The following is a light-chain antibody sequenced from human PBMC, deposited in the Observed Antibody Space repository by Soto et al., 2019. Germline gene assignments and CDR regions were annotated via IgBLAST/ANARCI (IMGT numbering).Light chain of an antibody. V-gene: IGKV3D-15*01. Sequence: ELVVTQSPATLSVSPGERVTLSCRTSQDVSSKLAWYHQKAVQAPSLLIYDASTRATGTPARFSGSGSGTEFTLAVSSLQSEDYAVYFCQQYIRWPLSFGGGTKVDIK. J-gene: IGKJ4*01. CDR2: DAS. CDR3: QQYIRWPLS. CDR1: QDVSSK.